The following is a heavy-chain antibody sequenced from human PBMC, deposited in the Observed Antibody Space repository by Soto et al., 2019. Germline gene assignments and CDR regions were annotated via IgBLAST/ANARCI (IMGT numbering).Heavy chain of an antibody. J-gene: IGHJ6*02. D-gene: IGHD3-16*01. CDR2: IIPIFGTA. CDR1: GGTFSSYA. CDR3: AREGGNYYYYYGMDV. Sequence: SVKVSCKASGGTFSSYAISWVRQAPGQGLDWMGGIIPIFGTANYAQKFQGRVTMTRDTSTSTVYMELSSLRSEDTAVYYCAREGGNYYYYYGMDVWGQGTTVTVSS. V-gene: IGHV1-69*05.